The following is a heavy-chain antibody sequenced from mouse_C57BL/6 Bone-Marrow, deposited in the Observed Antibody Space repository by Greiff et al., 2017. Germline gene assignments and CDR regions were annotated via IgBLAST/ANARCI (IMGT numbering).Heavy chain of an antibody. CDR2: IWGVGST. CDR1: GFSLTSSG. V-gene: IGHV2-6*01. CDR3: ARDSYYYAMDY. J-gene: IGHJ4*01. Sequence: VMLVESGPGLVAPSQSLSITCTVSGFSLTSSGVDWVRQSPGKGLEWLGVIWGVGSTNYNSALKSRLSISKDNSKSQVFLKMNSLQTDDTAMYYCARDSYYYAMDYWGQGTSVTVSS.